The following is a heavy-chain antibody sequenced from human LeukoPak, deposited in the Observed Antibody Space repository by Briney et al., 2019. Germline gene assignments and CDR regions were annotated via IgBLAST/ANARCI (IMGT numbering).Heavy chain of an antibody. CDR2: IIPIFGTA. V-gene: IGHV1-69*06. CDR3: ARDEGAKIAFHI. J-gene: IGHJ3*02. Sequence: SVKVSCKASGGTFSSYAISWVRQAPGQGLEWMGGIIPIFGTANYAQKFQDRVTITADKSTSTAYMELSSLRSEDTAVYYCARDEGAKIAFHIWGQGTMVTVSS. CDR1: GGTFSSYA. D-gene: IGHD1-26*01.